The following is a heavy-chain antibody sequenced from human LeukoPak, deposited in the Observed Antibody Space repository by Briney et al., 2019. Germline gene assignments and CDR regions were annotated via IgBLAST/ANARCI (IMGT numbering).Heavy chain of an antibody. CDR3: ARAPPYHSSGYYQLSYYYYYYMDV. D-gene: IGHD3-22*01. V-gene: IGHV3-7*01. CDR2: INQDGGDK. J-gene: IGHJ6*03. CDR1: GFTFSTYW. Sequence: GGSLRLSCAASGFTFSTYWMSWVRQAPGKGLEWVANINQDGGDKYHVDSVKGRFTISRDNAKNSLYLQMNSLRAEDTAVYYCARAPPYHSSGYYQLSYYYYYYMDVWGKGTTVTISS.